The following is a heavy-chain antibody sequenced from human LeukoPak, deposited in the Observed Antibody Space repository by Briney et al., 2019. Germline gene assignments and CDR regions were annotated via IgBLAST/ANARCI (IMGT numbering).Heavy chain of an antibody. D-gene: IGHD3-3*01. CDR2: TNSDGSST. CDR3: AKSITISKVNWFDP. Sequence: GGSLRLSCAASGFTFSSYWMHWVRQAPGKGLVWVSRTNSDGSSTSYADSVKGRFTISRDNAKNTLYLQMNSLRAEDTAVYYCAKSITISKVNWFDPWGQGTLVTVSS. J-gene: IGHJ5*02. CDR1: GFTFSSYW. V-gene: IGHV3-74*01.